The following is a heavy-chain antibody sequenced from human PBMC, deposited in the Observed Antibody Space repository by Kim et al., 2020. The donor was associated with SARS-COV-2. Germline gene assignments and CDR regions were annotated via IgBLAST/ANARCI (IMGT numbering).Heavy chain of an antibody. CDR2: ISSSSSDT. CDR3: ARVGYDYVWGSYRDYYYYYGMDV. V-gene: IGHV3-11*05. D-gene: IGHD3-16*02. CDR1: GFTFSDYY. J-gene: IGHJ6*02. Sequence: GGSLRHSCAASGFTFSDYYMSWIRQAPGKGLEWVSYISSSSSDTNYADSVKGRFTISRDNAKNSLYLQMNSLRAEDTAVYYCARVGYDYVWGSYRDYYYYYGMDVWGQGTTVTVSS.